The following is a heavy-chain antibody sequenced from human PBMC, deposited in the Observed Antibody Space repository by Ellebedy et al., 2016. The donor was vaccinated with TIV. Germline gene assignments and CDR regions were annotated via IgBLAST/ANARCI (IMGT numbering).Heavy chain of an antibody. D-gene: IGHD5-12*01. J-gene: IGHJ4*02. Sequence: KVSCKGSGFSFISYWIGWVRQMPGKGLEWMGIIYPGDSETRYSPSFQGQVAISVDKSINIAYLKWSSLKASDTAMYYCARRAYSGYDRSFDYWGQGTLVTVSS. CDR1: GFSFISYW. CDR2: IYPGDSET. CDR3: ARRAYSGYDRSFDY. V-gene: IGHV5-51*01.